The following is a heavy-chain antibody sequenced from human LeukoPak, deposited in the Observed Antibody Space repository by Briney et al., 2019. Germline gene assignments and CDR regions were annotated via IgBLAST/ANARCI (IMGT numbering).Heavy chain of an antibody. D-gene: IGHD3-9*01. J-gene: IGHJ5*02. CDR3: ARAYDIPWFDP. V-gene: IGHV4-30-4*01. Sequence: PSETLPLTCAVSGGSISSSNWWSWIRQPPGKGLEWIGYIYYSGSTYYNPSLKSRVTISVDTSKNQFSLKLSSVTAADTAVYYCARAYDIPWFDPWGQGTLVTVSS. CDR1: GGSISSSNW. CDR2: IYYSGST.